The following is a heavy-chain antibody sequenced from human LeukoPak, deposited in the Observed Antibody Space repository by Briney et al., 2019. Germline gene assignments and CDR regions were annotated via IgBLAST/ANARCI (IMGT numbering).Heavy chain of an antibody. D-gene: IGHD1-1*01. CDR1: GYTFTSYG. Sequence: ASVSVSCTASGYTFTSYGISWVRQAPGQGLEWMGWISAYNGNTNYAQKLQGRVTMTTDTSKSTAYMELRSLRSADTAVYYCARDLPQLGGSGAYFDYWGQGTLVTVSS. CDR2: ISAYNGNT. V-gene: IGHV1-18*01. J-gene: IGHJ4*02. CDR3: ARDLPQLGGSGAYFDY.